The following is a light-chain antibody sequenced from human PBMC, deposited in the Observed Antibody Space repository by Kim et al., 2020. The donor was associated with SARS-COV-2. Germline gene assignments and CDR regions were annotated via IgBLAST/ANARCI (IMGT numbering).Light chain of an antibody. CDR1: SSNIGNNP. CDR3: GTWDTSLSVVL. CDR2: DDN. V-gene: IGLV1-51*01. Sequence: QSVLTHPPSVSAAPGQKVTISCSGRSSNIGNNPLSWYQQLPGTAPKLLIYDDNKRPSGIPDRFSGSKSGTSATLGITGLQTGDEADYYCGTWDTSLSVVLFGGGTQLTVL. J-gene: IGLJ2*01.